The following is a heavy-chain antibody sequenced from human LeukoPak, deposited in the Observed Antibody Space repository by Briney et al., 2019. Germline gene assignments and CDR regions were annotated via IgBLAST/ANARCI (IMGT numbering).Heavy chain of an antibody. CDR1: GFTFSSYG. Sequence: GGSLRLSCAASGFTFSSYGMHWVRQARGKGREWVAVISYDGSNKYYADSVKGRFTISRDNSKNTLYLQMNSLRAEDTAVYYCAKDSMVRGENYFDYWGQGTLVTGSS. V-gene: IGHV3-30*18. CDR3: AKDSMVRGENYFDY. J-gene: IGHJ4*02. CDR2: ISYDGSNK. D-gene: IGHD3-10*01.